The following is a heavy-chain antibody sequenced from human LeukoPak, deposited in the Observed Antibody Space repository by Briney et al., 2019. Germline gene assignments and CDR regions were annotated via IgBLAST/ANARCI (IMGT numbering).Heavy chain of an antibody. V-gene: IGHV3-73*01. D-gene: IGHD2-2*01. CDR1: GFTFNGSA. CDR3: TSLPPGYCSSTSCPKYAFDI. CDR2: IRSKANSYAT. Sequence: GGSLKLSCAASGFTFNGSAMHWVRQASGKGLEWVGRIRSKANSYATAYAASVKGRFTISRDDSKNTAYLQMNSLKTEDTAVYYRTSLPPGYCSSTSCPKYAFDIWGQGTMVTVSS. J-gene: IGHJ3*02.